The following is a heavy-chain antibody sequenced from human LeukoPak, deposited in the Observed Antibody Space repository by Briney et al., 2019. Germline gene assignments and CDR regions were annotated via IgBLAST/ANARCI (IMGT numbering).Heavy chain of an antibody. Sequence: AGGSLRLSCAASGFTFSTYTMNWVRQAPGKGLEWVSSISSSSHIYYTDSMKGRFTISRDNAKNSLYLQMNSLRVEDTAIYYCASTISMIVVVIDRFFDYWGQGTLVTVSS. CDR1: GFTFSTYT. CDR2: ISSSSHI. CDR3: ASTISMIVVVIDRFFDY. V-gene: IGHV3-21*04. J-gene: IGHJ4*02. D-gene: IGHD3-22*01.